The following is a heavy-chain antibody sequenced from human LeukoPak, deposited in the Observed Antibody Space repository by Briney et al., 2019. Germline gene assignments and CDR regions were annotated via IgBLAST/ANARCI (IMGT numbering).Heavy chain of an antibody. J-gene: IGHJ4*02. D-gene: IGHD3-16*02. V-gene: IGHV3-66*02. Sequence: GGSLRLSXAASGFTVSSNYMSWVRQAPGKGLEWVSVIYSGGSTYYADSVKGRFTISRDNSKNTLYLQMNSLRAEDTVVYYCARGLKGELSFDYWGQGTLVTVSS. CDR2: IYSGGST. CDR3: ARGLKGELSFDY. CDR1: GFTVSSNY.